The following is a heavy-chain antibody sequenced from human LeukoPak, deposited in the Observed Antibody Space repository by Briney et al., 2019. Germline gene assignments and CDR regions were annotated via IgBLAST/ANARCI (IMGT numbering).Heavy chain of an antibody. V-gene: IGHV3-73*01. Sequence: GGSLRLSCAASGFTFSGSAMHWVRQASGKGLEWVGRIRSKANSYATAYAASVKGRFTISRDDSKNTAYLQMNSLKTEDTAVCYCTRLGMGFDYWGQGTLVTVSS. CDR2: IRSKANSYAT. CDR1: GFTFSGSA. J-gene: IGHJ4*02. CDR3: TRLGMGFDY. D-gene: IGHD7-27*01.